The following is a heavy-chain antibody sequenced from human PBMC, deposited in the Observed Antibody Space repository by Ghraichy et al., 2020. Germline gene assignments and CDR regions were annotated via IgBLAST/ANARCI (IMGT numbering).Heavy chain of an antibody. D-gene: IGHD6-19*01. CDR2: INSDGTT. CDR1: GFSVSNNY. CDR3: AREGGGSGWYFDY. Sequence: GGSLRLSCAASGFSVSNNYMSWVRQAPGKGPEWVSVINSDGTTYYADSVRGRFSTSRDNSKNTLHLQMDNLRAEDTAVYYCAREGGGSGWYFDYWGQGTLVTVSS. J-gene: IGHJ4*02. V-gene: IGHV3-53*01.